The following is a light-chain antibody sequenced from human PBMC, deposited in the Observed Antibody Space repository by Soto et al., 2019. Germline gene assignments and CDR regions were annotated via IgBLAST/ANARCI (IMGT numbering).Light chain of an antibody. CDR3: QQSYSIPWT. Sequence: DIHMTQSPSSLSASVGDRVTITCRASQSIRSYLNWYHQRPGKAPKLLIYAASTLQSGVPSRFSGSGSGTDFTLTISSLQPEDFATYYCQQSYSIPWTFGQGTKVEVK. V-gene: IGKV1-39*01. CDR2: AAS. CDR1: QSIRSY. J-gene: IGKJ1*01.